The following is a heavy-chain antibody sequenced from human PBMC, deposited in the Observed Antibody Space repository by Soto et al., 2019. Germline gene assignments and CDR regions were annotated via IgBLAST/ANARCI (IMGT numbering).Heavy chain of an antibody. V-gene: IGHV4-30-4*01. J-gene: IGHJ4*02. CDR1: GGSISSGDYY. CDR3: ARATALRGYSGYDYRYYFDY. D-gene: IGHD5-12*01. Sequence: QVQLQESGPGLVKPSQTLSLTCTVSGGSISSGDYYWSWIRQPPGKGLEWIGYIYYSGSTYYNPSLKSRVTISVDTSKNQFSLKLSSVTAADTAVYYCARATALRGYSGYDYRYYFDYWGQGTLVTVSS. CDR2: IYYSGST.